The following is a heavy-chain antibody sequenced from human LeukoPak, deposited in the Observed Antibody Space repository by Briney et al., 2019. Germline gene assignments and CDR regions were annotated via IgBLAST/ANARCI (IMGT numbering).Heavy chain of an antibody. Sequence: SETLSLTCNVSGASMSNYYWVWIRQPPGKGLEWIGEINHSGSTNYNPSLKSRVTISVDTSKNQFSLKLSSVTAADTAVYYCARGSVLLWFGDNYDAFDIWGQGTMVTVSS. D-gene: IGHD3-10*01. CDR2: INHSGST. CDR3: ARGSVLLWFGDNYDAFDI. CDR1: GASMSNYY. J-gene: IGHJ3*02. V-gene: IGHV4-34*01.